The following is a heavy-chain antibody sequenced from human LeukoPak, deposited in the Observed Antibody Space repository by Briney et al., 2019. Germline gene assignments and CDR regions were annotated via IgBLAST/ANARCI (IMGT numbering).Heavy chain of an antibody. J-gene: IGHJ4*02. Sequence: SETLSLTCAVSGDSISSGDYSWNWVRQPPGKGLEWIGYIFHGGSTYYMPSLKSRVTISVDTSKNQYSLKLTSVTAADTAVYYCARGGRGYNNGSSPFDCWGQGTLVTVSS. CDR2: IFHGGST. V-gene: IGHV4-30-2*01. D-gene: IGHD5-18*01. CDR3: ARGGRGYNNGSSPFDC. CDR1: GDSISSGDYS.